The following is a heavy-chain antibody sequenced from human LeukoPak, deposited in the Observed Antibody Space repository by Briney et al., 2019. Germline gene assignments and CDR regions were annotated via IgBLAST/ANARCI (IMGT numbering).Heavy chain of an antibody. CDR2: IWYDGSNK. CDR3: AKDRRQLRTYFDY. D-gene: IGHD6-6*01. CDR1: GFTFSSYG. Sequence: GGSLRLSCAASGFTFSSYGMHWVRQAPGKGLEWVAVIWYDGSNKYYADSVKGRFTISRDNSKNTLYLQMNSLRAEDTAVYYCAKDRRQLRTYFDYWGQGTLVTVSS. V-gene: IGHV3-30*02. J-gene: IGHJ4*02.